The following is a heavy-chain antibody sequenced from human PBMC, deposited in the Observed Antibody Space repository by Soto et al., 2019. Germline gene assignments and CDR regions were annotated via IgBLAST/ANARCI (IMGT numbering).Heavy chain of an antibody. D-gene: IGHD1-1*01. CDR1: GFTFSDYY. Sequence: EGSLRLSCAASGFTFSDYYMSWVRQAPGRGLEWISYSSNSGTFARYATSVKGRFSISRDNANNSLYLEMNSLRVEDTAVYYCARSGDNFNVLDYWGQGTPVTVSS. J-gene: IGHJ4*02. CDR2: SSNSGTFA. CDR3: ARSGDNFNVLDY. V-gene: IGHV3-11*06.